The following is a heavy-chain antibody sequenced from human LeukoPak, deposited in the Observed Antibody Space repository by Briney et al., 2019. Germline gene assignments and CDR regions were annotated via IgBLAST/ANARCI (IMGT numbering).Heavy chain of an antibody. CDR3: ARGAWATRLAS. V-gene: IGHV4-34*01. Sequence: SETLSLTCAVYGESLNSYYWSWVRQPPGEGLEWIEEIYESGTTKYNPSLKSRVAISMVPSKQQFSLRLSSVTAADTAVYYCARGAWATRLASWGLGTPVIVSS. J-gene: IGHJ4*02. CDR2: IYESGTT. CDR1: GESLNSYY. D-gene: IGHD2-15*01.